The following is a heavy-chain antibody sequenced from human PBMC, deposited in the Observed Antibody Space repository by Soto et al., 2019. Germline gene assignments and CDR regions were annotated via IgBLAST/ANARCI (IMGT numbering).Heavy chain of an antibody. Sequence: GASVKVSCKASGYTFTSYGISWVRQAPGQGLEWMGWISAYNGNTNYAQKLQGRVTMTTDTSTSTAYMELRSLRSDDTAVYYCARDVHDYGDYVFDYWGQGTLVTVSS. CDR2: ISAYNGNT. V-gene: IGHV1-18*04. J-gene: IGHJ4*02. CDR3: ARDVHDYGDYVFDY. CDR1: GYTFTSYG. D-gene: IGHD4-17*01.